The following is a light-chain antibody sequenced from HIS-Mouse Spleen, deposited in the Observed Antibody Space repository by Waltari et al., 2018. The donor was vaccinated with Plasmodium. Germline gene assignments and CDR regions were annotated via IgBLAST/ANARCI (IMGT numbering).Light chain of an antibody. Sequence: QSALTQPPSASGSPGQSVTISCTGTSSDVGGYNYVSWYQQHPGKAPKPRIYEVSKRPSGVPDRFSGSKSGNTASLTVSGLQAEDEADYYCSSYAGSSVFGTGTKVTVL. J-gene: IGLJ1*01. V-gene: IGLV2-8*01. CDR1: SSDVGGYNY. CDR3: SSYAGSSV. CDR2: EVS.